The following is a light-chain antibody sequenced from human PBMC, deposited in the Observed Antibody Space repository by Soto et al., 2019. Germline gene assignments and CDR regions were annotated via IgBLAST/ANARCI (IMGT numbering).Light chain of an antibody. J-gene: IGLJ1*01. CDR1: SSDLAIYNY. CDR2: QVT. CDR3: SSYTDSSNYV. Sequence: QSVLTQPASVSGSPGQSITISCTGTSSDLAIYNYVSWYQQQPGKAPKLMIHQVTNRPSGVSNRFSGSRSGNTASLTISGLQAEDEADYYCSSYTDSSNYVFGTGTKLTVL. V-gene: IGLV2-14*01.